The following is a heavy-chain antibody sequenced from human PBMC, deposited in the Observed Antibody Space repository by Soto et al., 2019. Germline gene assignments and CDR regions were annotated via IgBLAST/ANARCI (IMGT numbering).Heavy chain of an antibody. CDR1: GYTLNEVA. D-gene: IGHD4-17*01. Sequence: VQLVQSGAEVKKPGASVKVSCKVSGYTLNEVAMHWVRQAPGKGLEWLGGFDPDEAETIYAQHFQGRVTMTEDTSTDTVYMELSSLRSEDTALYFCTTYHGDYNFDHWGKGTLVTVSS. CDR3: TTYHGDYNFDH. J-gene: IGHJ5*02. CDR2: FDPDEAET. V-gene: IGHV1-24*01.